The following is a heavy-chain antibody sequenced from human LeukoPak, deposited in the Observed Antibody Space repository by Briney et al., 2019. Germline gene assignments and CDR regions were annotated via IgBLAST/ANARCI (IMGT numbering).Heavy chain of an antibody. D-gene: IGHD4-11*01. CDR3: ARRVDWGYSNGGYMDV. V-gene: IGHV4-59*01. J-gene: IGHJ6*03. CDR2: VSDSGST. Sequence: PSETLSLTCTVSGGSMNTFYWSWIRQPPGKGLECIGYVSDSGSTNYNPSLKSRVTISVDTSKNQFSLKLSSVTAADTAVYYCARRVDWGYSNGGYMDVWGKGTTVTVSS. CDR1: GGSMNTFY.